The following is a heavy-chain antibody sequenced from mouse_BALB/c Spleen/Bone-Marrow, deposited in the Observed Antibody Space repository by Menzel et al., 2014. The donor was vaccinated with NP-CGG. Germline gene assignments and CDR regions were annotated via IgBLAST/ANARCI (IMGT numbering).Heavy chain of an antibody. D-gene: IGHD1-1*01. V-gene: IGHV1S81*02. CDR3: ALYYYGSLDY. CDR1: GYTFTSYW. J-gene: IGHJ2*01. Sequence: VQLQQSVAELVKPGASVKLSCKASGYTFTSYWMHWVKQRPGQGLEWIGEINPSNGRTNYNEKFKSKATLTVDKSSSTAYMQLSSLTSEDSAVYYCALYYYGSLDYWGQGTTLTVSS. CDR2: INPSNGRT.